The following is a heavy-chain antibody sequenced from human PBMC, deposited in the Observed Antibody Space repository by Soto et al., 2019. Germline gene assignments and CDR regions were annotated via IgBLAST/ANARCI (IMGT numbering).Heavy chain of an antibody. V-gene: IGHV3-48*02. J-gene: IGHJ3*02. Sequence: GGSLRLSCAASGFTFSSYSMNWVRQAPGKGLEWVSYISSSSSTIYYADSVKGRFTISRDNAKNSLYLQMNSLRDEDTAVYYCARGRGPRKQWLESGAFDIWGQGTMVTVSS. CDR3: ARGRGPRKQWLESGAFDI. CDR1: GFTFSSYS. D-gene: IGHD6-19*01. CDR2: ISSSSSTI.